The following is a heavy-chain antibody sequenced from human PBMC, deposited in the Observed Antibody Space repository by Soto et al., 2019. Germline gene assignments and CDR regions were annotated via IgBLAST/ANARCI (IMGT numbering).Heavy chain of an antibody. Sequence: QVQLQESGPGLVKPSQTLSLTCTVSGGSISSGGYYWSWIRQHPGKGLEWIGYIYYSGSTYYNPSLKSRVTISVDTSKNPFSLKLSSVTAADTAVYYCARETSDSSGYVDYWGQGTLVTVSS. CDR2: IYYSGST. CDR3: ARETSDSSGYVDY. V-gene: IGHV4-31*03. J-gene: IGHJ4*02. D-gene: IGHD3-22*01. CDR1: GGSISSGGYY.